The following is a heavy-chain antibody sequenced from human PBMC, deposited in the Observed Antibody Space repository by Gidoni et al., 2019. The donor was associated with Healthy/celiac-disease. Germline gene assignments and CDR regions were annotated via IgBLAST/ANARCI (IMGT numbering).Heavy chain of an antibody. D-gene: IGHD6-19*01. CDR2: IYHSGCT. V-gene: IGHV4-4*02. CDR1: RGPTSSSNW. J-gene: IGHJ4*02. Sequence: QVQLQESGPGLVKPSGTLSLTCAVSRGPTSSSNWWSWVRQPPGKGLEWIGEIYHSGCTNYNPSLKSRVTISVDKSKSQFSLKLSSVTAAGTAVYYCARDGVAGTGYYFDYWGQGTLVTVSS. CDR3: ARDGVAGTGYYFDY.